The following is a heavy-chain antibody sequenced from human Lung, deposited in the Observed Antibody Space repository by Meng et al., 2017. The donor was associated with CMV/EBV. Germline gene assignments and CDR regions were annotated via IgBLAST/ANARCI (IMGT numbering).Heavy chain of an antibody. J-gene: IGHJ6*02. Sequence: ASVKVSCKASGYTFTGYYMHWVRQAPGQGLEWMGWINPSSGDTKYAQKFQGRVTMTRDASISTAYMELSSLRSDDTAVYYCARPAPQLYDIRRYPYSYYDLDFWGQGTTVTVSS. CDR2: INPSSGDT. V-gene: IGHV1-2*02. D-gene: IGHD3-22*01. CDR1: GYTFTGYY. CDR3: ARPAPQLYDIRRYPYSYYDLDF.